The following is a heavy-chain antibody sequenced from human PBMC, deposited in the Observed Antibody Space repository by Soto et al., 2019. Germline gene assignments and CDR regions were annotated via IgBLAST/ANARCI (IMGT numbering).Heavy chain of an antibody. D-gene: IGHD6-19*01. CDR3: AKVAAYDYYYGMDV. Sequence: ESGGGVVQPGRSLRLSCAASGFTFSSYGMHWVRQAPGKGLEWVAVISYDGSNKYYADSVKGRFTISRDNSKNTLYLQMNSLRAEDTAVYYCAKVAAYDYYYGMDVWGQGTTVTVSS. CDR1: GFTFSSYG. J-gene: IGHJ6*02. CDR2: ISYDGSNK. V-gene: IGHV3-30*18.